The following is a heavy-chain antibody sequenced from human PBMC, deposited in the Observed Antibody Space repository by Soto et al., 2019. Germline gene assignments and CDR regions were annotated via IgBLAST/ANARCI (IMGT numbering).Heavy chain of an antibody. CDR3: ARDQSGFRYSSGWYDY. Sequence: QVQLVQSGAEVKKPGASVKVSCKASGYTFTSYGISWVRQAPGQGLEWMGWISAYNGNTNYAQKLPGRVTMTTDTSTSTAYMELRSLRSDDTAVYYCARDQSGFRYSSGWYDYWGQGTLVTVSS. J-gene: IGHJ4*02. CDR2: ISAYNGNT. CDR1: GYTFTSYG. V-gene: IGHV1-18*01. D-gene: IGHD6-19*01.